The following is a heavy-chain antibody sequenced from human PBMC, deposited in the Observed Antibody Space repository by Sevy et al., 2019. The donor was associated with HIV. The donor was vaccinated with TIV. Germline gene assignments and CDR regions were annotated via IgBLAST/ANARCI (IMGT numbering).Heavy chain of an antibody. CDR2: ISDRSDTI. V-gene: IGHV3-48*01. J-gene: IGHJ4*02. CDR3: ARVRDRYCSGGSCYYGYFFDY. D-gene: IGHD2-15*01. Sequence: GGSLRLSCAASGCIFSNYYMTWVRQAPGKGLEWVSYISDRSDTISYSDSVKGRFTISRENAKNALYLQMSSLRGEDTAVSYCARVRDRYCSGGSCYYGYFFDYWGQGTLVTVSS. CDR1: GCIFSNYY.